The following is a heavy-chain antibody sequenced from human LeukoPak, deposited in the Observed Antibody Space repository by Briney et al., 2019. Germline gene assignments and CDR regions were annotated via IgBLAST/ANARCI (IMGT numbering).Heavy chain of an antibody. D-gene: IGHD6-19*01. CDR3: ARGLEQWLANHDAFGI. CDR1: GYTFTSYG. CDR2: ISAYNGNT. V-gene: IGHV1-18*01. J-gene: IGHJ3*02. Sequence: GASVKVSCKASGYTFTSYGISWVRQAPGQGLEWMGWISAYNGNTNYAQKLQGRVTMTTDTSTSTAYMELRSLRSDDTAVYYCARGLEQWLANHDAFGIWGQGTMVTVSS.